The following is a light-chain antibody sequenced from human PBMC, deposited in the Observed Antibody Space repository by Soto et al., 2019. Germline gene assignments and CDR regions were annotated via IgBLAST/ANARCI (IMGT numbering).Light chain of an antibody. Sequence: DIQMTQSPSSLSVSIGDSITITCRASQNIGTSLNWYQMKLGRAPKLLIYSAATLQSGAPSRFSGGGSGTDFTLTIKNLQPDDFATYYCQHYNSYSEAFGQGTKVDIK. J-gene: IGKJ1*01. CDR2: SAA. V-gene: IGKV1-39*01. CDR1: QNIGTS. CDR3: QHYNSYSEA.